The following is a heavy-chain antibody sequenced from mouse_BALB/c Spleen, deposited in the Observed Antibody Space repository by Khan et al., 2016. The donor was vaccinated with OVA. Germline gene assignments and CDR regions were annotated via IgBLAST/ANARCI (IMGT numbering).Heavy chain of an antibody. CDR3: ARSLYYSDSYAMDY. CDR2: ISSTGST. V-gene: IGHV3-2*02. Sequence: VQLQESGPGLVKPSQSLSLTCTVTGYSITSDYAWNWIRQFPGNKLEWMGYISSTGSTSYNPSLQSRISIPRDTSKNQFFLHLNSVTTEDTATYYCARSLYYSDSYAMDYWGQGTSVTVSS. CDR1: GYSITSDYA. D-gene: IGHD2-13*01. J-gene: IGHJ4*01.